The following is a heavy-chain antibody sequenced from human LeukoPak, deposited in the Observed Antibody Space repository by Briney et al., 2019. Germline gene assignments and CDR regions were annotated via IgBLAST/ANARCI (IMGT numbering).Heavy chain of an antibody. CDR1: GGSISSSSYY. D-gene: IGHD2-21*02. CDR2: IYYSGST. J-gene: IGHJ4*02. Sequence: PSETLSLTCTVSGGSISSSSYYWGWIRQPPGKGLEWIGSIYYSGSTYYNPSLKSRVTISVDTSKNQFSLKLSSVTAADTAVYYCARVPVVTAMTRYYFDYWGQGTLVTVSS. CDR3: ARVPVVTAMTRYYFDY. V-gene: IGHV4-39*07.